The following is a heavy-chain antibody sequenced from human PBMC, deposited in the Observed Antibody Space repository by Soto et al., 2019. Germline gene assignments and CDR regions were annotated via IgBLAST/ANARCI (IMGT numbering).Heavy chain of an antibody. CDR3: APSRRSSGDAFDF. D-gene: IGHD6-6*01. V-gene: IGHV2-5*01. CDR1: EFSRTTSGAG. CDR2: NYWNDDE. J-gene: IGHJ3*01. Sequence: SGPTLVNTTQTLTLTCTFSEFSRTTSGAGVGWICQPPGKALEWLALNYWNDDENYSPSLSSRLTVTKDTSNNQVVLTMTNMEAVDTATYYCAPSRRSSGDAFDFWGQGTMVTVSS.